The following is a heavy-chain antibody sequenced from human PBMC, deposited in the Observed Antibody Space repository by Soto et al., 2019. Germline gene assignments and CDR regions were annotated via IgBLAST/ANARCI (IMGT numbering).Heavy chain of an antibody. D-gene: IGHD3-22*01. CDR2: FDPEDGET. CDR1: ESTLTALA. J-gene: IGHJ3*02. CDR3: AITMIVRDAFDI. V-gene: IGHV1-24*01. Sequence: SVNLSCKLSESTLTALAIHCVRLPPGKGLEWMGGFDPEDGETIYAQKFQGRVTMTEETSTDTAYMELSSLRSEDTAVYYCAITMIVRDAFDIWGQGTMVTVSS.